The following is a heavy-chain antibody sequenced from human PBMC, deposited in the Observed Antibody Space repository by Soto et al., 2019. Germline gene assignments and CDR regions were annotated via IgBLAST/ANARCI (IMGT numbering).Heavy chain of an antibody. CDR1: QFTFSTFD. V-gene: IGHV3-48*02. J-gene: IGHJ6*02. CDR2: ISSGRRTI. CDR3: ARLRYYGMDV. Sequence: PGGSLRLSCGASQFTFSTFDMNWFRQAPGKGPEWISYISSGRRTISYADSVKGRFTISRDNAKNSLYLQMNSLRDEDTAVYYCARLRYYGMDVWGQGTTVTVSS. D-gene: IGHD2-15*01.